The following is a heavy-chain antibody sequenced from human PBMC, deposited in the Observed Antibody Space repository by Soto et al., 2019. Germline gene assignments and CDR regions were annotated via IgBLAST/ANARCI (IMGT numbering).Heavy chain of an antibody. J-gene: IGHJ4*02. D-gene: IGHD2-15*01. Sequence: EVQLVESGGGLVQPGGSLRLSCAASGFTFSSYSMNWVRQAPGKGLEWVSYISSSGSTIYYADSVRGRFTISRDNAKNSLYLQMNSRRDEDTAVYYCARACYRSVDYWGQGNLVSGSS. CDR2: ISSSGSTI. CDR3: ARACYRSVDY. CDR1: GFTFSSYS. V-gene: IGHV3-48*02.